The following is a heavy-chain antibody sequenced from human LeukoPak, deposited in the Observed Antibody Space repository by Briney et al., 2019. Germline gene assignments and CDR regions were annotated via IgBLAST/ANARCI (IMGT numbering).Heavy chain of an antibody. J-gene: IGHJ5*02. CDR2: FNAGNGNT. CDR3: ARAPRGNSGYCSSTSCTDHRYNWFDP. D-gene: IGHD2-2*01. V-gene: IGHV1-3*01. CDR1: GYTFTNYA. Sequence: ASVKVSCKASGYTFTNYAMHWVRQAPGQRLEWMGWFNAGNGNTKYSQKFQGRVTITRDTSASTAYMEVSSLRSEDTAVYYCARAPRGNSGYCSSTSCTDHRYNWFDPWGQGTLVTVSS.